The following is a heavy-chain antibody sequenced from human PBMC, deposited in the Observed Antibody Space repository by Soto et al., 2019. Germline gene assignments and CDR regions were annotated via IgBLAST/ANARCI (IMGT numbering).Heavy chain of an antibody. CDR2: INPSGGST. J-gene: IGHJ6*03. V-gene: IGHV1-46*03. CDR1: GYTFTIYY. CDR3: ARVAAIDDYGERYYYVHV. D-gene: IGHD4-17*01. Sequence: ASVKVSCKASGYTFTIYYMHWVRQAPGQGLEWMGIINPSGGSTSYAQKFQGRVTMTRDTSTSTVYMELSSLRSEDTAVYYCARVAAIDDYGERYYYVHVWGKGTTVTVLL.